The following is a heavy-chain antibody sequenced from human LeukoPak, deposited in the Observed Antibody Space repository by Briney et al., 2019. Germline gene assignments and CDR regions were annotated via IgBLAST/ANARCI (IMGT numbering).Heavy chain of an antibody. CDR2: IYSGGTT. V-gene: IGHV3-66*01. J-gene: IGHJ4*02. CDR1: GFTVSSNS. D-gene: IGHD3-10*01. CDR3: ARAILWFGELLPGDY. Sequence: GGSLRLSCAASGFTVSSNSMSWVRQAPGKGLEWVSVIYSGGTTYYADSVKGRFTISKDNSKNTLYLQMNSLRAEDTAVYYCARAILWFGELLPGDYWGQGTLVTVSS.